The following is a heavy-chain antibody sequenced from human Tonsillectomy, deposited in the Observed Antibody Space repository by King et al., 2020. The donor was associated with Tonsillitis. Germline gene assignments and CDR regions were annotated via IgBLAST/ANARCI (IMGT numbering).Heavy chain of an antibody. CDR3: ARGGSGSYISYYYYYYMDV. J-gene: IGHJ6*03. D-gene: IGHD3-10*01. CDR2: IYYSGST. CDR1: GGSISSYY. V-gene: IGHV4-59*01. Sequence: VQLQESGPGLVKPSETLSLTCTVSGGSISSYYWSWIRQPPGKGLEWIGYIYYSGSTNYNPSLKSRVTMSEDTSKNQFSLNLSSVTAADTAVYYCARGGSGSYISYYYYYYMDVWGKGTTVTVSS.